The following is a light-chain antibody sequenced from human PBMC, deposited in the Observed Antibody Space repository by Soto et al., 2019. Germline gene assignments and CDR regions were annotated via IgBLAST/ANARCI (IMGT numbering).Light chain of an antibody. J-gene: IGKJ5*01. V-gene: IGKV2-28*01. CDR1: QSLLHSSGNNY. Sequence: DIVMTQSPLSLPVTPGEPASISCRSSQSLLHSSGNNYLDWYVQKPGQSPQLLIYWGSNRAAGVPDRFSGSSSGTDFTLKINRVEAEDFGIYYCMQGPHAPVTFGQGTRLEIK. CDR3: MQGPHAPVT. CDR2: WGS.